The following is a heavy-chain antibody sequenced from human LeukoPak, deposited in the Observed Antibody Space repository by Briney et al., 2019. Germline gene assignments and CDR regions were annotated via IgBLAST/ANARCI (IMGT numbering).Heavy chain of an antibody. J-gene: IGHJ5*02. Sequence: GGSLRLSCAASGFTFSSYAMSWARQAPGKGLEWVSSISGSSDYMYYADSVKGRFTISRDNAKNSLYLQMNSLRAEDTAVYYCVRIPNNAGFPNWFDPWGQGTLVTVSS. CDR1: GFTFSSYA. CDR2: ISGSSDYM. CDR3: VRIPNNAGFPNWFDP. D-gene: IGHD1-14*01. V-gene: IGHV3-21*01.